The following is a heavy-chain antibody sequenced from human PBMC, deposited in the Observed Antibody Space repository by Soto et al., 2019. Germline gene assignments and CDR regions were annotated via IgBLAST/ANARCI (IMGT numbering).Heavy chain of an antibody. CDR2: IKQDGSEK. V-gene: IGHV3-7*01. D-gene: IGHD2-15*01. J-gene: IGHJ4*02. Sequence: GGSLRLSCAASGFTFSSYWMSWVRQAPGKGLEWVANIKQDGSEKYYVDSVKGRFTVSRDNAKNSLYLQMNSLRAEDTAVYYCARDQGDIVVVVAAIDYWGQGTLVTVSS. CDR3: ARDQGDIVVVVAAIDY. CDR1: GFTFSSYW.